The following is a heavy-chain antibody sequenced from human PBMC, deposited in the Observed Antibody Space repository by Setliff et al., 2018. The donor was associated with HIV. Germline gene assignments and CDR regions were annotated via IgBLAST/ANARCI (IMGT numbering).Heavy chain of an antibody. D-gene: IGHD6-19*01. J-gene: IGHJ3*02. Sequence: GASVKVSCKASGGNFSTYGISWVRQAPGQGLEWMGGIIPLFNKSNNAQKFQVRVTITADESTSTAYMELKSLRSEDSAEYFCARVPYRSAWFSGGHDAFDIWGQGTMVTVSS. CDR2: IIPLFNKS. CDR3: ARVPYRSAWFSGGHDAFDI. CDR1: GGNFSTYG. V-gene: IGHV1-69*13.